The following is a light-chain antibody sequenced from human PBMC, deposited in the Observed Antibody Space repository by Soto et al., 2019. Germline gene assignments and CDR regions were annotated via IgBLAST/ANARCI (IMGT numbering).Light chain of an antibody. Sequence: IVMTPSTDTMSVSPGSRSQISLRDSQSVSSNYLAWCQQRPGQAPRLLIYGASTRAAGIPDRFSGSGSGTDFTLTITRLEPEDSAVYFCQQYTGPPTNFGQGTQLEIK. V-gene: IGKV3-20*01. CDR1: QSVSSNY. CDR3: QQYTGPPTN. CDR2: GAS. J-gene: IGKJ5*01.